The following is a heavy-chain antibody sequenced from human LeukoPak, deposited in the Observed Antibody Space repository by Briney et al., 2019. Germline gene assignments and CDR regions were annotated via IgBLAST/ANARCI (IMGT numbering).Heavy chain of an antibody. J-gene: IGHJ4*02. CDR3: ARGPDYSNHGTFDY. CDR2: IYYSGST. Sequence: NPSETLSLTCTVSGGSISSYYWSWIRQPPGKGLEWIGYIYYSGSTNYNPSLKSRITISVDTSKNQFSLKLSSVTAADTAVYYCARGPDYSNHGTFDYWGQGTLVTVSS. CDR1: GGSISSYY. D-gene: IGHD4-11*01. V-gene: IGHV4-59*01.